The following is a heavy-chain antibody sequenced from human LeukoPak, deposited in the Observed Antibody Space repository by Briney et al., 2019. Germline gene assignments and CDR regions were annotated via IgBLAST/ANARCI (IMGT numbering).Heavy chain of an antibody. V-gene: IGHV7-4-1*02. CDR2: VNTNTGDP. D-gene: IGHD3-22*01. Sequence: ASVKGSCKASGYTFASYAMNLVRQAPGQRLEWMGWVNTNTGDPTYAQGFTGRFVFSLDTSVSTAYLQISSLKAEDTAVYYCARVDYYDSSGYYEGSNWFDPWGQGTLVTVSS. J-gene: IGHJ5*02. CDR3: ARVDYYDSSGYYEGSNWFDP. CDR1: GYTFASYA.